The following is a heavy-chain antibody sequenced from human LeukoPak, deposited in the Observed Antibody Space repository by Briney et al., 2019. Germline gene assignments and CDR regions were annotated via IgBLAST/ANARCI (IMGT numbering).Heavy chain of an antibody. V-gene: IGHV3-30*18. J-gene: IGHJ6*02. CDR2: ISYDGSNK. Sequence: GGSLRLSCAASGFTFSSYAMHWVRQAPGKGLEWVAVISYDGSNKYYADSVKGRFTISRDNSKNTLYLQMNSLRAEDTAVYYCAKEYYYDSSGRGDYYYGMDVWGQGTTVTVSS. D-gene: IGHD3-22*01. CDR1: GFTFSSYA. CDR3: AKEYYYDSSGRGDYYYGMDV.